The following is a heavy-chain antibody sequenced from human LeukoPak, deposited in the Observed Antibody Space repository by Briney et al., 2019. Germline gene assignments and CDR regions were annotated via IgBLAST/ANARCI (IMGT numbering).Heavy chain of an antibody. CDR2: ISSSSSYI. J-gene: IGHJ4*02. D-gene: IGHD4-17*01. Sequence: GGSLRLSCAASGFTFSSYSMNWVRQAPGKGLEWVSSISSSSSYIYYADSVKGRFTISRDNAKSSLYLQMNSLRAEDTAVYYCARLDYGDYHDYWGQGTLVTVSS. CDR3: ARLDYGDYHDY. CDR1: GFTFSSYS. V-gene: IGHV3-21*01.